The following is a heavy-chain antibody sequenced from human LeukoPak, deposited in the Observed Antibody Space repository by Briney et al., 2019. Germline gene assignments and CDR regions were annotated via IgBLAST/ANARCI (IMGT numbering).Heavy chain of an antibody. D-gene: IGHD1-26*01. Sequence: PGGSLRLSCAASGFTFSDDFMNWVRQVPGKGLQWVSSISSLSNHIYYADSVKGRFTISRDNAKNSLYLQMNSLRAEDTAVYYCARGEQSPAPLSAEYFQHWGQGTLVTVSS. CDR3: ARGEQSPAPLSAEYFQH. V-gene: IGHV3-21*01. CDR2: ISSLSNHI. J-gene: IGHJ1*01. CDR1: GFTFSDDF.